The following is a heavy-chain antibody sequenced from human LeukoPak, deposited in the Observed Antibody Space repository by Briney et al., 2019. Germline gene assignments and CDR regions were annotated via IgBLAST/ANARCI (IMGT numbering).Heavy chain of an antibody. CDR1: GFTFSSYA. V-gene: IGHV3-23*01. CDR3: ASSWFGELSYYMDV. J-gene: IGHJ6*03. Sequence: GGSLRLSCAASGFTFSSYAMTWVRQAPGKGLEWVSGISGSGGSTFYADSVKGRFTISRDNSKNTLYLQMNSLRAEDTAVYYCASSWFGELSYYMDVWGKGTTVTISS. CDR2: ISGSGGST. D-gene: IGHD3-10*01.